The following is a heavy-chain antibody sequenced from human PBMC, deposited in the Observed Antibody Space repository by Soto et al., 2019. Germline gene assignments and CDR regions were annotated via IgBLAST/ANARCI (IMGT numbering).Heavy chain of an antibody. CDR1: GFTFTSYW. D-gene: IGHD6-6*01. Sequence: GGSLRLSCAASGFTFTSYWMSWVHQAPGKGLEWVANIKQDGSQKYYMDSVKGRFTISRDNAKNSLYLQMNSLRAEDTAVYYCARIGYSSSCFDYWGQGTLVTVSS. V-gene: IGHV3-7*01. CDR3: ARIGYSSSCFDY. CDR2: IKQDGSQK. J-gene: IGHJ4*02.